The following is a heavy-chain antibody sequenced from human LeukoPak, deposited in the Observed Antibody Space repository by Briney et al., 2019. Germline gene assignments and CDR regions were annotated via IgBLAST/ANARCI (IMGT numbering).Heavy chain of an antibody. D-gene: IGHD3-22*01. J-gene: IGHJ4*02. V-gene: IGHV3-30*03. CDR3: AGSNYYDSSGYYYAGY. Sequence: GGSLRLSCAASGFTFSSYGMHWVRQAPGKGLEWVAVISYDGSNKYYADSVKGRFTISRDNSKNTLYLQMNSLRAEDTAVYCCAGSNYYDSSGYYYAGYWGQGTLVTVSS. CDR1: GFTFSSYG. CDR2: ISYDGSNK.